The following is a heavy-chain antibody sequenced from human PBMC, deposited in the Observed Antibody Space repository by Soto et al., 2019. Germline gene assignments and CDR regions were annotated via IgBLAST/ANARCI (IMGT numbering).Heavy chain of an antibody. CDR2: ISHDGTNK. J-gene: IGHJ4*02. CDR1: GFTFSIYG. CDR3: AKGRGPYYDFWSSDY. V-gene: IGHV3-30*18. D-gene: IGHD3-3*01. Sequence: ESGGGVVQPGRSLRLSCAASGFTFSIYGIHWVRQAPGKGLEWVAVISHDGTNKYYVDSVRGRFTVSRDNSKNTLYLQMNSLRAEDTAVYYCAKGRGPYYDFWSSDYWGQGTLVTVSS.